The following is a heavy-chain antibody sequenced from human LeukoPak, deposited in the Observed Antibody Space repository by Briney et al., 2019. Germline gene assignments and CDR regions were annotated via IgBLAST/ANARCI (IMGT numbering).Heavy chain of an antibody. CDR1: GGSISDSFEHY. V-gene: IGHV4-34*01. CDR2: INHSGST. D-gene: IGHD3-10*01. Sequence: SETLSLTCVVSGGSISDSFEHYWSWIRQPPGKGLEWIGEINHSGSTNYNPSLKSRVTISVDTSKNQFSLKLSSVTAADTAVYYCARRTYYYGSGSLARYNWFDPWGQGTLVTVSS. J-gene: IGHJ5*02. CDR3: ARRTYYYGSGSLARYNWFDP.